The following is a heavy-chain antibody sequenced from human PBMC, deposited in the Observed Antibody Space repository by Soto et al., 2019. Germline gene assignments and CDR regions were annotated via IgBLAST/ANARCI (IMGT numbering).Heavy chain of an antibody. CDR1: GVTCSSYA. V-gene: IGHV3-64D*06. D-gene: IGHD3-22*01. J-gene: IGHJ4*02. CDR3: VKGEYYYDSSGYYPFDY. Sequence: GGSLRLSCSASGVTCSSYAMHWVRQAPGKGLEYVSSISTNGGSTHYADSVKGRFTISRDNSKNTQYLQMGSLRADDTAVYYCVKGEYYYDSSGYYPFDYWGQGTLVTVSS. CDR2: ISTNGGST.